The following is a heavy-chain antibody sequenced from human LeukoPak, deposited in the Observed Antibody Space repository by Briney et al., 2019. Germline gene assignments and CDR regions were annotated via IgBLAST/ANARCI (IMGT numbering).Heavy chain of an antibody. D-gene: IGHD2-2*01. V-gene: IGHV3-48*01. Sequence: PGGSLRLSCAASGFTFSSYGMSWVRQAPGKGLEWVSYISSSSSTIYYADSVKGRFTISRDNAKNSLYLQMNSLRAEDTAVYYCATRNGYCSSTSCYYRRDFDYWGQGTLVTVSS. CDR2: ISSSSSTI. CDR3: ATRNGYCSSTSCYYRRDFDY. J-gene: IGHJ4*02. CDR1: GFTFSSYG.